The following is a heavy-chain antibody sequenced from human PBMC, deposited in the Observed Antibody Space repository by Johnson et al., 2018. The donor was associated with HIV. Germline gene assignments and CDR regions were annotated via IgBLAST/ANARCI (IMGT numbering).Heavy chain of an antibody. CDR3: TTDPPGMSSTSERDAFDI. CDR1: GFTFSSYA. D-gene: IGHD2-2*01. V-gene: IGHV3-15*01. J-gene: IGHJ3*02. Sequence: VQLVESGGGLVQPGGSLRLSCAASGFTFSSYAMSWVRQAPGKGLEWVGRIKSKTDGGTTDYAAPVNGRFTISRDDSKNTLYLQMNSLKTEDTAVYYCTTDPPGMSSTSERDAFDIWGQGTMVTVSS. CDR2: IKSKTDGGTT.